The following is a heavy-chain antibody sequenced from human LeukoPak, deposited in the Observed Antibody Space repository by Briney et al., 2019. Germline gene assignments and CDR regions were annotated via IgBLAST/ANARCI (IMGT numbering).Heavy chain of an antibody. V-gene: IGHV4-59*01. D-gene: IGHD2-8*01. Sequence: SETLSLTCTVSGGSISSYYWSWIRQPPGKGLEWIGYIYYSGSTNHNPSLKSRVTLSVDTSKNQFSLKLSSVTAADTAVYYCAKSTSIVLDYAFDIWGQGTMVTVSS. CDR3: AKSTSIVLDYAFDI. J-gene: IGHJ3*02. CDR1: GGSISSYY. CDR2: IYYSGST.